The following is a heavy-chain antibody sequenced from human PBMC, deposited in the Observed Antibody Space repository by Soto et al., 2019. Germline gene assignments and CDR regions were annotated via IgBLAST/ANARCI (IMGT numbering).Heavy chain of an antibody. Sequence: ASVKVSCKASGYTFTSYGISWVRQAPGQGLEWMGWISAYNGNTNYAQKLQGRVTMTTDTSTSTAYMELRSLRSDDTAVYYCARDYYDSSGYYYYYYGMDVWGQGTTVTVSS. CDR2: ISAYNGNT. D-gene: IGHD3-22*01. J-gene: IGHJ6*02. CDR3: ARDYYDSSGYYYYYYGMDV. V-gene: IGHV1-18*01. CDR1: GYTFTSYG.